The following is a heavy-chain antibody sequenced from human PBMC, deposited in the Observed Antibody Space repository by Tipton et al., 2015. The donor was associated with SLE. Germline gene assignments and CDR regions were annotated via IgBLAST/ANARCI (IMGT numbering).Heavy chain of an antibody. V-gene: IGHV3-30*02. Sequence: SLRLSCAASGFSFSSNGMHWVRQAPGKGLEWVAFIRYDGRNKYYADSVKGRFTISRDNSKNTLYLQMNSLRAEDTAVYYCARSYCSGGICNSKAFDMWGQGTMVTVSS. CDR3: ARSYCSGGICNSKAFDM. CDR2: IRYDGRNK. D-gene: IGHD2-15*01. CDR1: GFSFSSNG. J-gene: IGHJ3*02.